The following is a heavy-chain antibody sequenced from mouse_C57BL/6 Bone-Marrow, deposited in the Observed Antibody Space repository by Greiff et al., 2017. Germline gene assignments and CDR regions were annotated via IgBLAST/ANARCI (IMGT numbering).Heavy chain of an antibody. CDR1: GFSFNTYA. CDR2: IRSKSNNYAT. Sequence: EVQLVESGGGLVQPKGSLILSCAASGFSFNTYAMNWVRQAPGKGLEWVARIRSKSNNYATYYADSVKDRFTISRDDSESMLYLQINNLKTEDTAKYYCVRRDYDYDDGCAYWGKGTLVTGSA. J-gene: IGHJ3*01. V-gene: IGHV10-1*01. CDR3: VRRDYDYDDGCAY. D-gene: IGHD2-4*01.